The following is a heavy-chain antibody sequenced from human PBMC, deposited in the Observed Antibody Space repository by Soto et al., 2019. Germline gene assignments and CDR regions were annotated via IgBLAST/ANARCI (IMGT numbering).Heavy chain of an antibody. CDR2: IYHSGST. J-gene: IGHJ4*02. V-gene: IGHV4-4*02. D-gene: IGHD6-13*01. CDR3: ARDGVPMAAAGTD. CDR1: GGSISSSNW. Sequence: QVQLQESGPGLVKPSGTLSLTCAVSGGSISSSNWWSWVRQPPGKGLEWIGEIYHSGSTNYNPSLKSRVTPSXDXSKNQFSLKLSAVTAADTAVYYCARDGVPMAAAGTDWGQGTLVTVSS.